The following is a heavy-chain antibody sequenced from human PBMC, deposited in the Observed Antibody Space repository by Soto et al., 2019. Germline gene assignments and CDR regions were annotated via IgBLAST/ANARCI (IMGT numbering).Heavy chain of an antibody. D-gene: IGHD3-3*01. CDR2: MNPNSGNT. V-gene: IGHV1-8*01. J-gene: IGHJ6*02. CDR1: GYTFTSYD. CDR3: ASQTYYDFWSGYPPPSYYYGMDV. Sequence: ASVKVSCKASGYTFTSYDINWVRQATGQGLEWMGWMNPNSGNTGYAQKFQGRVTMTRNTSISTAYMELSSLRSEDTAVYYCASQTYYDFWSGYPPPSYYYGMDVWGQGTTVTVSS.